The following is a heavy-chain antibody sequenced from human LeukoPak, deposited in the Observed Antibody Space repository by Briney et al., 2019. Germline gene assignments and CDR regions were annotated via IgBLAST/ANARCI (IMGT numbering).Heavy chain of an antibody. CDR2: TYYRSKWFN. V-gene: IGHV6-1*01. D-gene: IGHD2-8*01. J-gene: IGHJ3*02. CDR1: GDTFSTNSAA. CDR3: AREMVDAFDI. Sequence: SQTLSLTCGISGDTFSTNSAAWNWIRQSPSRGLEWLGRTYYRSKWFNDYAVSVKSRITINPDTSKNQFSLQLNSVTPDDTAVYYCAREMVDAFDIWGRGTLVIVSS.